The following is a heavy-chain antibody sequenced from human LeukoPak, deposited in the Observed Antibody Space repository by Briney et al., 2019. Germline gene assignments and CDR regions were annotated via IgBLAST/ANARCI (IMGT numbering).Heavy chain of an antibody. CDR1: GYTFTSYY. CDR3: ARYCGGDCYSRDHFDY. V-gene: IGHV1-46*01. J-gene: IGHJ4*02. CDR2: INPSGGST. D-gene: IGHD2-21*02. Sequence: ASVKVSCKASGYTFTSYYMHWVRQAPGQGLEWMGIINPSGGSTSYAQKFQGRVTMTRDTSTSTVYMELSSLRSEDTAVYYCARYCGGDCYSRDHFDYWGQGTLVTVSS.